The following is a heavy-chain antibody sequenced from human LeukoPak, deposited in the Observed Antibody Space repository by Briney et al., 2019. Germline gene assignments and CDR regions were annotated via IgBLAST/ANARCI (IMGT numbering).Heavy chain of an antibody. J-gene: IGHJ4*02. V-gene: IGHV3-15*01. CDR2: IKAKAHGGTT. CDR1: GFTFINAW. D-gene: IGHD1-26*01. Sequence: GGSLRLSCAASGFTFINAWMAWVRQAPGKGLEWVCRIKAKAHGGTTDYAAPVKGRFTISRDDSKNTLYLQMNSLKTEDTAVYYCTTDGVGIEGATFDYWGQGTLVTVSS. CDR3: TTDGVGIEGATFDY.